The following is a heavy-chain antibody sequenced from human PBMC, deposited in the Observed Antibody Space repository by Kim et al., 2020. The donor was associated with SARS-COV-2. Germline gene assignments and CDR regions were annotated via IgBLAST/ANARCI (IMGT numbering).Heavy chain of an antibody. CDR2: IWYDGSNK. J-gene: IGHJ4*02. CDR3: AKDPMITFGGVIVIPRGEYYFAS. CDR1: GFTFSSYG. Sequence: GGSLRLSCAASGFTFSSYGMHWVRQAPGKGLEWVAVIWYDGSNKYYADSVKGRFTISRDNSKNTLYLQMNSLRAEDTAVYYCAKDPMITFGGVIVIPRGEYYFASWGQGTLVTVSS. V-gene: IGHV3-33*06. D-gene: IGHD3-16*02.